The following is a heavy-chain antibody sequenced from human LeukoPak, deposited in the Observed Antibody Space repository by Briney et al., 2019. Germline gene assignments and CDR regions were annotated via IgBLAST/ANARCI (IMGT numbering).Heavy chain of an antibody. CDR2: IIPIFGTA. J-gene: IGHJ6*04. Sequence: SVKVSCKASGVTFSSYAISWVRQAPGQGLEWMGGIIPIFGTANYAQKFQGRVTITADKSTSTAYMELSSLRSEDTAVYYCARSRYFDSTYYYGMDVWGKGTTVTVSS. CDR1: GVTFSSYA. V-gene: IGHV1-69*06. CDR3: ARSRYFDSTYYYGMDV. D-gene: IGHD3-9*01.